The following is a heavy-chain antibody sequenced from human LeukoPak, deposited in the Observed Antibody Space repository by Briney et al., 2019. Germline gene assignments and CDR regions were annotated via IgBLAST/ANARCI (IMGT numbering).Heavy chain of an antibody. CDR1: GDSISGYY. J-gene: IGHJ4*02. V-gene: IGHV4-59*01. Sequence: SETLSLTCTVSGDSISGYYWSWVRQPPGKGLEWIGYIYYSGSTNYNPSLKSRVTISVDTSKNQFSLKLSSVTAADTAVYYCARHHGSGWYYFAYWGQGTLVTVSS. D-gene: IGHD6-19*01. CDR2: IYYSGST. CDR3: ARHHGSGWYYFAY.